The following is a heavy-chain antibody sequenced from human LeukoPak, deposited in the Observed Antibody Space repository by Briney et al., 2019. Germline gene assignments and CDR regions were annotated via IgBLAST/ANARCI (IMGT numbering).Heavy chain of an antibody. D-gene: IGHD3-22*01. J-gene: IGHJ3*02. V-gene: IGHV1-46*03. CDR2: INPSGGST. Sequence: GXTXXXYYMXWXRQAPGEGREGMGVINPSGGSTSYAQNFQRRLTMTRDTSTSTVYMELSSLRSEDTAVYYCAQGYYDSSGYYRHDAFDIWGRGTMVTVSS. CDR3: AQGYYDSSGYYRHDAFDI. CDR1: GXTXXXYY.